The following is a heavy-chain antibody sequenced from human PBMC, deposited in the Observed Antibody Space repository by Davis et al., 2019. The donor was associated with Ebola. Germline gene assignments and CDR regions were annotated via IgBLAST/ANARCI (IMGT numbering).Heavy chain of an antibody. CDR3: ARTSIVGTTTTASDI. V-gene: IGHV1-18*01. J-gene: IGHJ3*02. CDR1: AYTFKNYA. Sequence: AASVQVPCKASAYTFKNYALSWVRQAPGQGLEWMGWISAYNGNTNYAQILQGRVTMTTDTSTGTAYMELRSLRSDDTAVYFCARTSIVGTTTTASDIWGQGTEVTVSS. CDR2: ISAYNGNT. D-gene: IGHD1-26*01.